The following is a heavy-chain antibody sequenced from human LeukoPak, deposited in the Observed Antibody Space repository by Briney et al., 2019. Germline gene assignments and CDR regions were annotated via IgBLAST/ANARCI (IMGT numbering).Heavy chain of an antibody. D-gene: IGHD5-12*01. J-gene: IGHJ4*02. CDR2: INPNSGGT. V-gene: IGHV1-2*02. CDR1: GYTFTGYY. Sequence: ASVKVSCKASGYTFTGYYMHWVRQAPGQGLEWMGWINPNSGGTNYAQKFQGRVTLTRNTSISTAYMELSSLRSEDTAVYYCARGVATDFWGQGTLVTVSS. CDR3: ARGVATDF.